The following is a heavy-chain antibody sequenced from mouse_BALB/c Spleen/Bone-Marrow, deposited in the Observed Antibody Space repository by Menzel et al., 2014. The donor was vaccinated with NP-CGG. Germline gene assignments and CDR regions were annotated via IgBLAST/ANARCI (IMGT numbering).Heavy chain of an antibody. CDR1: GYTFTSYW. CDR3: ARSYYRYDVIVY. J-gene: IGHJ3*01. Sequence: QVQLQQPGAELVKPGASVKLSCKASGYTFTSYWMHWVKQRPGQGLEWIGEINPSNGRTNYNEKFKSKATLTVDKSSSTAYMQLSSLTSEDSAVYHCARSYYRYDVIVYWGQGTLVTVSA. V-gene: IGHV1S81*02. D-gene: IGHD2-14*01. CDR2: INPSNGRT.